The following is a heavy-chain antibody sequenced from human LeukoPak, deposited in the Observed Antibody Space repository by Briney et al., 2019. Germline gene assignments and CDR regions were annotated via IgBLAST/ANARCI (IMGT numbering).Heavy chain of an antibody. V-gene: IGHV3-21*01. CDR2: ISSSSSYI. CDR1: GFTFSSYS. J-gene: IGHJ4*02. Sequence: PGGSLRLSCAASGFTFSSYSMNWVRQAPGKGLEWVSSISSSSSYIYYADSVKGRFTISRDNAKNSLYLQMNSLRAEDTAVYYCARGTHDGIAAAGDYWGQGTLVTVSS. D-gene: IGHD6-13*01. CDR3: ARGTHDGIAAAGDY.